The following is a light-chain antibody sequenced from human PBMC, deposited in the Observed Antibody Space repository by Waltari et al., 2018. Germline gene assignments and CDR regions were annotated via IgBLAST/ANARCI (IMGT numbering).Light chain of an antibody. J-gene: IGLJ2*01. CDR3: CSYAGSSTVV. CDR1: SSDVGSYNL. Sequence: QSALTQPASVSGSPGQPITISCTGTSSDVGSYNLVSWYQQHPGQAPKLMIYEGSKGPSGVSNRFSGSKSGNTASLTISGLQAEDEADYYCCSYAGSSTVVFGGGTKLTVL. CDR2: EGS. V-gene: IGLV2-23*01.